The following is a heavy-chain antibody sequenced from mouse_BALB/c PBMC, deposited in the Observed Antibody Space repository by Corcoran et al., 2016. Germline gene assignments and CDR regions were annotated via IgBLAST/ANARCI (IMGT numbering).Heavy chain of an antibody. CDR2: ILPGSGST. Sequence: QVQLQQSGAELMKPGASVKISCKATGYTFSSYWIEWVKQRPGHGLEWIGEILPGSGSTNYNEKFKGKATFTADTSSNTAYMQLSSLTSEDSAVYYCARDPRPEAYWGQGTLVTVSA. CDR3: ARDPRPEAY. J-gene: IGHJ3*01. CDR1: GYTFSSYW. V-gene: IGHV1-9*01.